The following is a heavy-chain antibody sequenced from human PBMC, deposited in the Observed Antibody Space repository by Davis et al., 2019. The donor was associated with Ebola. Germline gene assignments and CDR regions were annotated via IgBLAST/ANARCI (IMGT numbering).Heavy chain of an antibody. CDR3: ASGLWGSRGMDV. D-gene: IGHD3-16*01. CDR2: IIPIFGTA. Sequence: AASVKVSCKASGYTFTSYDISWVRQAPGQGLEWMGGIIPIFGTANYAQKFQGRVTMTRNTSISTAYMELSSLRSEDTAVYYCASGLWGSRGMDVWGKGTTVTVSS. J-gene: IGHJ6*04. V-gene: IGHV1-8*01. CDR1: GYTFTSYD.